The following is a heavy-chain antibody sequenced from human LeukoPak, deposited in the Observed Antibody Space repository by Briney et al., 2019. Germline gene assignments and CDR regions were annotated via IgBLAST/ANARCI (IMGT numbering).Heavy chain of an antibody. J-gene: IGHJ4*02. D-gene: IGHD3-10*01. V-gene: IGHV3-48*01. Sequence: SGGSLRLSCAASGFTFSSYSMNWVRQAPGKGLEWVSYISSSSSTIYYADSVKGRFTISRDNSKNTLYLQMNSLRAEDTAVYYCTRGASYYDYWGQGTLVTVS. CDR2: ISSSSSTI. CDR3: TRGASYYDY. CDR1: GFTFSSYS.